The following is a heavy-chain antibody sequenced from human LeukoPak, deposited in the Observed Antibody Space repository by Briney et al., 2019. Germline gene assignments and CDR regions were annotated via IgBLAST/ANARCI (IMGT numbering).Heavy chain of an antibody. Sequence: GASVKVSCKASVYTFTRYYMHWVRQAPGQGLEWMGIINPSGGSTSYAQKFQGRVTMTRDTSTSTVYMELSSLRSEDTAVYYCASEMATQLGVFDYWGQGTLVTVSS. J-gene: IGHJ4*02. CDR2: INPSGGST. CDR1: VYTFTRYY. D-gene: IGHD5-24*01. CDR3: ASEMATQLGVFDY. V-gene: IGHV1-46*01.